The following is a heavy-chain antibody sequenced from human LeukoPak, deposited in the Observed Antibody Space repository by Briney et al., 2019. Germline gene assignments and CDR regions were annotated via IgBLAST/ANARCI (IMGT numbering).Heavy chain of an antibody. CDR2: VSYSGST. Sequence: SETLSLTCTVSGYSISSGYYWGWIRQPPGKGLEWIGYVSYSGSTNYNPSLKSRVTISVDTSKNQFSLKLSSVTAADTAVYYCARDPVEQPYWFFDLWGRGTLVTVSS. V-gene: IGHV4-61*01. CDR1: GYSISSGYY. D-gene: IGHD1/OR15-1a*01. CDR3: ARDPVEQPYWFFDL. J-gene: IGHJ2*01.